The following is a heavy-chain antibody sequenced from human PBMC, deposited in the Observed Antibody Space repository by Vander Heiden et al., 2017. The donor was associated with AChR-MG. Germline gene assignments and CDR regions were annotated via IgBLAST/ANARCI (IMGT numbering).Heavy chain of an antibody. CDR3: ARGQENCSGGSCYSIGDDY. J-gene: IGHJ4*02. CDR1: GGSFSGYY. Sequence: QVQLQQWGAGLLKPSETLSLTCAVYGGSFSGYYWSWIRQPPGKGLEWIGEINHSGSTNYNPSLKSRVNISVDTSKNQFSLKLSSVTAADTAVYYCARGQENCSGGSCYSIGDDYWGQGTLVTVSS. D-gene: IGHD2-15*01. V-gene: IGHV4-34*01. CDR2: INHSGST.